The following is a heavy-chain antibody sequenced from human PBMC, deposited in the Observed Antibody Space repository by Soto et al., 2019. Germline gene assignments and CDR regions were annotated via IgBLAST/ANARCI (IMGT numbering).Heavy chain of an antibody. D-gene: IGHD5-18*01. CDR2: ISYDGAQT. J-gene: IGHJ4*02. CDR3: ASTTWTHPWFPHDY. Sequence: PGGSLRLSCAVSTPTFSRFALHWVRQTPGKGLEWVATISYDGAQTHYADSVLGRFTISRHSSRNTLSLQMDILRVGDTGVYYCASTTWTHPWFPHDYWGQGALVTVSS. CDR1: TPTFSRFA. V-gene: IGHV3-30*04.